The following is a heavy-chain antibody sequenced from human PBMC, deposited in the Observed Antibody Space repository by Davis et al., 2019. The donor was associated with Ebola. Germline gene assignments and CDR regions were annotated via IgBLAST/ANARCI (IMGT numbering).Heavy chain of an antibody. J-gene: IGHJ4*02. V-gene: IGHV3-30*02. D-gene: IGHD5-18*01. Sequence: GGSLRLSCAASGFTVSNNYMSWVRQAPGKGLEWVAVIWYDGSNKYYADSVKGRFTISRDNSKNTLYLQMNSLRAEDTAVYYCAKEKWIQLWLFDYWGQGTLVTVSS. CDR3: AKEKWIQLWLFDY. CDR2: IWYDGSNK. CDR1: GFTVSNNY.